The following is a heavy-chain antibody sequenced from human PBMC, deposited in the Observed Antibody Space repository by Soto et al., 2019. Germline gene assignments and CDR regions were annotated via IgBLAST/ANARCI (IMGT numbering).Heavy chain of an antibody. Sequence: QAHLVQSGAEVKKPGASVKVSCKASGYTFTGYTFHWVRQVPGQGLEWMAWINSSSSDSSFAPKIQGRVTVTMDAPSSTAYMELTRLRSDDTAVYYCATEMATIKGFFDKWGQGTPVAVSS. D-gene: IGHD2-8*01. CDR1: GYTFTGYT. CDR2: INSSSSDS. CDR3: ATEMATIKGFFDK. V-gene: IGHV1-2*02. J-gene: IGHJ4*02.